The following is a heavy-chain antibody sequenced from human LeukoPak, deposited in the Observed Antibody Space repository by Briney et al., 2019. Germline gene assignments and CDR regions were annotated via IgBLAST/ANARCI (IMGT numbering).Heavy chain of an antibody. CDR1: GGSISSYY. CDR3: ASVTMTTHYMDV. Sequence: PSETLSLTCTVSGGSISSYYWSWIRQPPRKGLEWIGYIYYSGSTNYNPSLKSRVTISVDTSKNQFSLKLSSVTAADTAVYYCASVTMTTHYMDVWGKGTTVTVSS. D-gene: IGHD4-11*01. V-gene: IGHV4-59*01. CDR2: IYYSGST. J-gene: IGHJ6*03.